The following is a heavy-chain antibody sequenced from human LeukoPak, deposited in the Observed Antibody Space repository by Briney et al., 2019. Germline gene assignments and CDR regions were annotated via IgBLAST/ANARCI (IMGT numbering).Heavy chain of an antibody. CDR3: ARGSHIVVVTAGLGY. Sequence: SETLSLTCAVYGGSFSGYYWSWIRQPPGKGLEWIGEINHGGSTNYNPSLKSRVTISVDTSKNQFSLKLSSVTAADTAVYYCARGSHIVVVTAGLGYWGQGTLVTVSS. J-gene: IGHJ4*02. CDR2: INHGGST. V-gene: IGHV4-34*01. D-gene: IGHD2-21*02. CDR1: GGSFSGYY.